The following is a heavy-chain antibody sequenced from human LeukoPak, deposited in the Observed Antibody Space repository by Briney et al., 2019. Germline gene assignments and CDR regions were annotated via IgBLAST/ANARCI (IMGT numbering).Heavy chain of an antibody. J-gene: IGHJ5*02. CDR1: GFTFSSNS. V-gene: IGHV3-48*04. CDR3: ARVLLRAALTYWFDT. CDR2: ISSTGGTI. Sequence: GGSLRLSCAASGFTFSSNSMNWVRQAPGKGLEWVSYISSTGGTIYYADSMRGRFTISRDNAKNSLYLQMNNLRADDTATYHCARVLLRAALTYWFDTWGQGTLVTVSS. D-gene: IGHD3-22*01.